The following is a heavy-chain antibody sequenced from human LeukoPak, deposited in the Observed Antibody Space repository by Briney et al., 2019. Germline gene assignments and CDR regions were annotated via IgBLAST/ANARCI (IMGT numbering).Heavy chain of an antibody. V-gene: IGHV3-30*18. CDR3: AKDRGYCSGGSCMRIDY. CDR1: GFTFNSYG. D-gene: IGHD2-15*01. J-gene: IGHJ4*02. Sequence: PGRSLRLSCAASGFTFNSYGMHWVRQAPGKGLEWVAVISYDGSNKYYADSVKGRFTISRDNSKNTLYLQMNSLRAEDTAVYYCAKDRGYCSGGSCMRIDYWGQGTLVTVSS. CDR2: ISYDGSNK.